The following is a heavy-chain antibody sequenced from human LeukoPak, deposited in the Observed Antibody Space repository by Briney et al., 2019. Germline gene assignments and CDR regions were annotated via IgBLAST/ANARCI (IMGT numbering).Heavy chain of an antibody. CDR2: TYYRSKWYN. CDR3: ARGGIAARRERWIDP. V-gene: IGHV6-1*01. Sequence: SQTLSLTCVISGDSVSSNSAAWSWIRQSPSRGLEWLGRTYYRSKWYNDYAVSVKSRMTITPDTSKNQFSLHLNSVTPEDTAVYYCARGGIAARRERWIDPWGQGILVTVSS. J-gene: IGHJ5*02. CDR1: GDSVSSNSAA. D-gene: IGHD6-6*01.